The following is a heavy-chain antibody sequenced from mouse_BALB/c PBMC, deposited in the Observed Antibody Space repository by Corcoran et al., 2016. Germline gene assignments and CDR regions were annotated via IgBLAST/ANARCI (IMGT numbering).Heavy chain of an antibody. J-gene: IGHJ2*01. D-gene: IGHD4-1*02. CDR2: IYWDDDK. V-gene: IGHV8-12*01. Sequence: QVTLKESGPGILQPSQTLSLTCSFSGFSLSTSGMGVSWIRQPSGKGLEWLAHIYWDDDKRYNPSLKSRLTISKDTSSNQVFLKITSVDTADTATYYCARIFNLYYFDYWGQGTTLTVSS. CDR3: ARIFNLYYFDY. CDR1: GFSLSTSGMG.